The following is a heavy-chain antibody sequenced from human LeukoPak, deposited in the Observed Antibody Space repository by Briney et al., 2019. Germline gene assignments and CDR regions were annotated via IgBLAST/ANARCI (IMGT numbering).Heavy chain of an antibody. CDR2: ISAYNGNT. CDR3: ARDGDDSSGYYMGTSFRFDP. Sequence: GASVKVSCKASGYTFTSYGISWVRQAPGQGLEWMGWISAYNGNTNYAQKLQGRVTMTTDTSTSTAYMELRSLRSDDTAVYYCARDGDDSSGYYMGTSFRFDPWGQGTLVTVSS. J-gene: IGHJ5*02. V-gene: IGHV1-18*01. D-gene: IGHD3-22*01. CDR1: GYTFTSYG.